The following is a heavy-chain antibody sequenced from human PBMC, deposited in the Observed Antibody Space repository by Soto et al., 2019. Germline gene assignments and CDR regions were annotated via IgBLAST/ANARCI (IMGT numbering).Heavy chain of an antibody. Sequence: GGSLRLSCAASGFTFSSYAMHWVRQAPGKGLEWVAVISYDGSNKYYADSVKGRFTISRDNSKNTLYLQMNSLRAEDTAVYYCARDLQSGDYYHYYGMDVWGQGTTVTVSS. V-gene: IGHV3-30-3*01. CDR2: ISYDGSNK. J-gene: IGHJ6*02. D-gene: IGHD4-17*01. CDR1: GFTFSSYA. CDR3: ARDLQSGDYYHYYGMDV.